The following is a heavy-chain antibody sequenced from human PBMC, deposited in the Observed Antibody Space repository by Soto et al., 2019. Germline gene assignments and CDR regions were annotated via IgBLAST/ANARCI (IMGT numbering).Heavy chain of an antibody. J-gene: IGHJ5*02. V-gene: IGHV3-7*05. CDR2: MKQDGSDK. Sequence: EVQLVESGGGLVQPGGSLRLSCAASGFTFSSYWMSWVRQAPGKGLEWVADMKQDGSDKYYVGSVRGRFTISRDNAKNSLFLQMNSLRAVDTAVYYCARGSTYDDLLSGYIDLWGQGTLVTVSS. CDR1: GFTFSSYW. CDR3: ARGSTYDDLLSGYIDL. D-gene: IGHD3-3*01.